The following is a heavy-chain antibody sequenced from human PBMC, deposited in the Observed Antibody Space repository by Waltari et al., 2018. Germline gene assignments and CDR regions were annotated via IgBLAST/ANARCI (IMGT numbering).Heavy chain of an antibody. J-gene: IGHJ4*02. D-gene: IGHD1-26*01. CDR2: IYTSGST. CDR1: GGSISSYY. Sequence: QVQLQESGPGLVKPSETLSLTCTVSGGSISSYYWSWIRQPAGKGLEWIGRIYTSGSTNYNPSLKSRVTMSVDTSKNQFSLKLSSVTAEDTAVYYCARDGVSKRKGRFDYWGQGTLVTVSS. V-gene: IGHV4-4*07. CDR3: ARDGVSKRKGRFDY.